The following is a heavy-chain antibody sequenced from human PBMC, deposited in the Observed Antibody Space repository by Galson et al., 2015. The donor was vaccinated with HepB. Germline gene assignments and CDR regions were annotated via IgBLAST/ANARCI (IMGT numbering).Heavy chain of an antibody. Sequence: SLRLSCAASGFTFSSYGMHWVRQAPGKGLEWVTIVSYDGNDKYYADSVKGRFTVSRDNSGNTLYLRMNNLRAEDTAVYFCAKDRWTRQIALGGADYWGQGTLVTVSS. J-gene: IGHJ4*02. CDR2: VSYDGNDK. CDR1: GFTFSSYG. D-gene: IGHD6-19*01. CDR3: AKDRWTRQIALGGADY. V-gene: IGHV3-30*18.